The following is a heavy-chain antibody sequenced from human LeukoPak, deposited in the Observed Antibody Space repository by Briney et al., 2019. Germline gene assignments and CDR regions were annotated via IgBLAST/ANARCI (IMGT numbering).Heavy chain of an antibody. CDR2: IYYSGST. V-gene: IGHV4-59*01. CDR3: ARDREGRFDY. J-gene: IGHJ4*02. CDR1: GGSIRSYY. Sequence: SETLSLTCTVSGGSIRSYYWSWIRQPPGKGLEWIGYIYYSGSTNYNPSLKSRVTISVDTSKNQFSLKLSSVTAADTAVYYCARDREGRFDYWGQGTLVTVSS. D-gene: IGHD1-26*01.